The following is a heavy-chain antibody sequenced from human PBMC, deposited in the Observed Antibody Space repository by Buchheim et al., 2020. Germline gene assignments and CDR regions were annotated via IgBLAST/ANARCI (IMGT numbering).Heavy chain of an antibody. J-gene: IGHJ4*02. CDR3: AKSGWRLRFLEWLLPFDY. CDR2: ISGSGGST. D-gene: IGHD3-3*01. CDR1: GFTFSSYA. Sequence: EVQLLESGGGLVQPGGSLRLSCAASGFTFSSYAMSWVRQAPGKGLEWVSAISGSGGSTYYADSVKGRFTISRDNSKNTLYLQMNSLRAEDTAVYYCAKSGWRLRFLEWLLPFDYWGQGTL. V-gene: IGHV3-23*01.